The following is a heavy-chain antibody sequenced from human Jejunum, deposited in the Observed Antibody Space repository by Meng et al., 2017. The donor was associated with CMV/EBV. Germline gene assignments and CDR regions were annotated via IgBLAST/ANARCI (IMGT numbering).Heavy chain of an antibody. D-gene: IGHD3-3*01. Sequence: GFTFSSYGMHWVRQAPGKGLEWVAFIRYDGSNKYYADSVKGRFTISRDNSKNTLYLQMNSLRAGDTAVYYCAKTDYDFWSGYPDYWGQGTLVTVSS. CDR3: AKTDYDFWSGYPDY. V-gene: IGHV3-30*02. J-gene: IGHJ4*02. CDR2: IRYDGSNK. CDR1: GFTFSSYG.